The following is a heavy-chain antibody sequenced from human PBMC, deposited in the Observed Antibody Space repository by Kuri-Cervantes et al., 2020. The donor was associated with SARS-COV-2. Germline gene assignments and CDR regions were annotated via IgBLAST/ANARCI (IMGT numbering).Heavy chain of an antibody. J-gene: IGHJ4*02. CDR2: IYSGGST. V-gene: IGHV3-66*01. CDR3: AKDGAGAHDF. D-gene: IGHD4/OR15-4a*01. Sequence: GGSLRLSCAASGFPVASNYINWVRQAPEKGLEWVSSIYSGGSTHYAESLKGRFTISRDTSKNTLYLQMNSLRAEDTAVYYCAKDGAGAHDFWGQGTLVTVSS. CDR1: GFPVASNY.